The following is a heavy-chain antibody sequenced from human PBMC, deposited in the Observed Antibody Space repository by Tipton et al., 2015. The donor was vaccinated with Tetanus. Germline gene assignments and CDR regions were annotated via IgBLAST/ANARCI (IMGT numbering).Heavy chain of an antibody. CDR2: IVGSGATP. CDR1: GITLSTYG. CDR3: KRGSAGSGYPPDY. J-gene: IGHJ4*02. D-gene: IGHD3-22*01. Sequence: GSLRLSCAASGITLSTYGMGWVRHAPGKGLEWVSGIVGSGATPYYADSVKGRFTISRDDSKNTLYLQMSSLRVEDTAVYYCKRGSAGSGYPPDYWGQGTLVTVSS. V-gene: IGHV3-23*01.